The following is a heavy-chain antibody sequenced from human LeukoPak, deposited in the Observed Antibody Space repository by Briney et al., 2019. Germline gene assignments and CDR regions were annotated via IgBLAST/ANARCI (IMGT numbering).Heavy chain of an antibody. J-gene: IGHJ1*01. CDR2: ISYDGSNK. CDR3: ARVGTTPEYFQH. V-gene: IGHV3-30*03. CDR1: GFTFSSYG. Sequence: GGSLRLSCAASGFTFSSYGMHWVRQAPGKGLEWVAVISYDGSNKYYADSVKGRFTISRDNSKNTLYLQMNSLRAEDTAVYYCARVGTTPEYFQHWGQGTLVTVSS. D-gene: IGHD1-1*01.